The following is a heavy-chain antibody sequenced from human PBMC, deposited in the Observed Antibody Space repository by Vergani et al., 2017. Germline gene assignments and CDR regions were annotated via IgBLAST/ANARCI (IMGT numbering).Heavy chain of an antibody. V-gene: IGHV4-4*02. CDR2: ICHTEDT. D-gene: IGHD2-2*02. Sequence: QVQLQESGPGLVKPSETLSLTCAVSGDSISSNNCWTWVRQPPGKELEWIREICHTEDTKYSPSLKSRVTVTVDESRNLFSLRLNSVTAADTAVYYCATIGYRRRGYYFDYWGQGILVTVSS. CDR1: GDSISSNNC. J-gene: IGHJ4*02. CDR3: ATIGYRRRGYYFDY.